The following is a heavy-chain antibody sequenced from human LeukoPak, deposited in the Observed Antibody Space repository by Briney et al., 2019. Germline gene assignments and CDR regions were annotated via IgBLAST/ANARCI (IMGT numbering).Heavy chain of an antibody. V-gene: IGHV3-21*01. J-gene: IGHJ4*02. D-gene: IGHD3-16*01. CDR1: GFTFSSYS. CDR2: ISSSSSYI. Sequence: GGSLRLSCAASGFTFSSYSMNWVRQAPGKGLEWVSSISSSSSYIYYADSVKGRFTISRDNAKNSLYLQMNSLRAEDTAVYYCARNLVHSRELWDLDYWGQGTLVTVSS. CDR3: ARNLVHSRELWDLDY.